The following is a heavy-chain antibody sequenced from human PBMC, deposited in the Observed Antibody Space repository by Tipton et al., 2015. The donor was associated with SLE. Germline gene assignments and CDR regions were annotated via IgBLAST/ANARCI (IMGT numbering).Heavy chain of an antibody. Sequence: TLSLTCAVYGGSFSGYYWSWIRQPPGKGLEWIGEINHSGSTNYNPSLKSRITISVDTSKNQFSLKLSSVTAADTAVYYCARDTAEWFFDYWGQGTLVTVSS. CDR3: ARDTAEWFFDY. V-gene: IGHV4-34*01. J-gene: IGHJ4*02. CDR1: GGSFSGYY. CDR2: INHSGST. D-gene: IGHD3-3*01.